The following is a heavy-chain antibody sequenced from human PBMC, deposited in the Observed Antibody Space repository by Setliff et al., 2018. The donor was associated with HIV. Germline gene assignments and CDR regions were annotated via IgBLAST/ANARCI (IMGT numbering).Heavy chain of an antibody. CDR1: GYTFTGYY. D-gene: IGHD5-12*01. V-gene: IGHV1-2*06. CDR3: ARESRDIVATSRLDY. Sequence: ASVKVSCKASGYTFTGYYMHWVRQAPGQGLEWMGRINPNSGGTKYAQKFQGRVTMTRDTSISTAYMELSRLISDDTAVYYCARESRDIVATSRLDYWGQGTLVTVSS. J-gene: IGHJ4*02. CDR2: INPNSGGT.